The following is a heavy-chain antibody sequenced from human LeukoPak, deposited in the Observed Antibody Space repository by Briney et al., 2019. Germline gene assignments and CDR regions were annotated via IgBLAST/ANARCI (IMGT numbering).Heavy chain of an antibody. CDR2: ISSSSSSI. V-gene: IGHV3-21*01. Sequence: PGGSLRLSCAASGFTFSSYSMNWVRQAPGKGLECVSSISSSSSSIYYADSVKGRFTISRDDAKNSLYLQMNSLRAEDTAVYYCARIATDTGEFDYWGQGTLVTVSS. J-gene: IGHJ4*02. D-gene: IGHD3-16*01. CDR1: GFTFSSYS. CDR3: ARIATDTGEFDY.